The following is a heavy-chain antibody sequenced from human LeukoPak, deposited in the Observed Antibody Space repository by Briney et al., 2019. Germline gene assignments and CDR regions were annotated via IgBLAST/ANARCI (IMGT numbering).Heavy chain of an antibody. V-gene: IGHV4-59*08. J-gene: IGHJ4*02. CDR2: FFYGGST. Sequence: PSETLSLTCIVSGDSMSGSYWTWIRQAPGRGPEWIGHFFYGGSTNYSPSLESRVTISVDASERQFSLRLSSVTAADTAVYYCARHRPSPNAGYFDYWGQGILVTVSS. D-gene: IGHD6-13*01. CDR1: GDSMSGSY. CDR3: ARHRPSPNAGYFDY.